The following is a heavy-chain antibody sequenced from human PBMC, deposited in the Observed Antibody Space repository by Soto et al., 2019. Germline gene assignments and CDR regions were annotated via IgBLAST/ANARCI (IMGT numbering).Heavy chain of an antibody. CDR2: FRTSGDGGTT. Sequence: GGSLRLSCAASGLTFSSYSMSWVRQAPGKGLEWVSGFRTSGDGGTTYYADSVKGRFTISRDNSKNMLFLQMNSLRAEDTAIYYCAKKVNSGPGSQYFDYWGQGTLVTVSS. CDR1: GLTFSSYS. V-gene: IGHV3-23*01. J-gene: IGHJ4*02. CDR3: AKKVNSGPGSQYFDY. D-gene: IGHD3-10*01.